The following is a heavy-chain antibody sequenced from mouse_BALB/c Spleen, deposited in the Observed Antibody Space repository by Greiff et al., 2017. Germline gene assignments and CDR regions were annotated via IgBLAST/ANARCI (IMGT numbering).Heavy chain of an antibody. CDR1: GFSLTGYG. CDR2: IWGDGST. Sequence: QVQLQQSGPGLVAPSQSLSITCTVSGFSLTGYGVNWVRQPPGKGLEWLGMIWGDGSTDYNSALKSRLSISKDNSKSQVFLKMNSLQTDDTARYYCARDYYAGSHAMDYWGQGTSVTVSS. CDR3: ARDYYAGSHAMDY. V-gene: IGHV2-6-7*01. J-gene: IGHJ4*01. D-gene: IGHD1-1*01.